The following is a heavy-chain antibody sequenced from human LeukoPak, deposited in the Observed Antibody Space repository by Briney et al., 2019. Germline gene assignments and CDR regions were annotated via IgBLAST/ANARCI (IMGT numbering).Heavy chain of an antibody. Sequence: GASVKVSCKVSGYTLTELSMHWVRQAPGKGLEWIGGFDPEDGETIYAQKFQGRVTMTEDTSTDTAYMELSSLRSEDTAVYYCARGLYYYDSSGYYDYWGQGTLVTVSS. CDR3: ARGLYYYDSSGYYDY. CDR2: FDPEDGET. J-gene: IGHJ4*02. V-gene: IGHV1-24*01. D-gene: IGHD3-22*01. CDR1: GYTLTELS.